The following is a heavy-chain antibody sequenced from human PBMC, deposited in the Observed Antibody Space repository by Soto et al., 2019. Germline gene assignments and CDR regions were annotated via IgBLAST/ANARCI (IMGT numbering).Heavy chain of an antibody. CDR1: GGTFSSYA. J-gene: IGHJ4*02. CDR3: ARWSPVDTAMVRGPAFDY. V-gene: IGHV1-69*12. D-gene: IGHD5-18*01. CDR2: IIPIFGTA. Sequence: QVQLVQSGAAVKKPGSSVKVSCKASGGTFSSYAISWVRQAPGQGLEWMGGIIPIFGTANYAQKFQGRVTITADESTSTAYMELSSLRSEDTAVYYCARWSPVDTAMVRGPAFDYWGQGTLVTVSS.